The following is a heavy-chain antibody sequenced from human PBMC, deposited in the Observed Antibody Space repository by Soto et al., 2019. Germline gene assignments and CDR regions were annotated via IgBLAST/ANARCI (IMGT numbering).Heavy chain of an antibody. Sequence: ALSLTCSVSGGSSSSGGYAWSWIRQPPGKGLEWIGYISHTGSTSYKPSLKSRVSISVDRSKNQFSLNLMSVTAADTAVYYCARDDGYGSAWYGAWAHWGQGALVTVSS. CDR1: GGSSSSGGYA. D-gene: IGHD6-19*01. J-gene: IGHJ1*01. V-gene: IGHV4-30-2*01. CDR2: ISHTGST. CDR3: ARDDGYGSAWYGAWAH.